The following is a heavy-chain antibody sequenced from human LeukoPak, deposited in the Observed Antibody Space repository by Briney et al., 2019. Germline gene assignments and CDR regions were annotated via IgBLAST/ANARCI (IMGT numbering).Heavy chain of an antibody. CDR3: ARRFAGLTLGFDY. J-gene: IGHJ4*02. CDR1: GGSISSSSYY. V-gene: IGHV4-39*07. D-gene: IGHD3-16*01. Sequence: SETLSLTCTVSGGSISSSSYYWAWIRQPPGKGLEWIGSIHYSGSTYYNPSLQSRVTISIDTSKNQFSLKLRFVTVADTAVYYCARRFAGLTLGFDYWGQGTLVTVSS. CDR2: IHYSGST.